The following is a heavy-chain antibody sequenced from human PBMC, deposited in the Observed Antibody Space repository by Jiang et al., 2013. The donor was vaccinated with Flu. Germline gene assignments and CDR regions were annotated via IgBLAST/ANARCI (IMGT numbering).Heavy chain of an antibody. Sequence: VQLLESGGGLVQPGGPLKLSCAASGFTFSGSAMHWVRQASGKGLEWVGRIRSKANSYATAYAASVKGRFTISRDDSKNTAYLQMNSLKTEDTAVYYCTSRIQLWLREDAFDIWGQGTMVTVSS. V-gene: IGHV3-73*01. J-gene: IGHJ3*02. CDR3: TSRIQLWLREDAFDI. CDR1: GFTFSGSA. CDR2: IRSKANSYAT. D-gene: IGHD5-18*01.